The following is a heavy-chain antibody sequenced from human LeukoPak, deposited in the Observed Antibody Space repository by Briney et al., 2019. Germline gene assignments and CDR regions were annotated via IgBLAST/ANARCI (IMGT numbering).Heavy chain of an antibody. CDR1: GDSISIGDYR. D-gene: IGHD2-21*01. CDR2: IYYIGTA. Sequence: PSQTLSLTCSVSGDSISIGDYRWSWIRQSPGKGLEWIGYIYYIGTAYYNPSLRSRFALSADTSKNQFSLKLNSVIVADAACDFCARARGDWPRLYSYMDVWGKGTRVSVSS. CDR3: ARARGDWPRLYSYMDV. V-gene: IGHV4-30-4*01. J-gene: IGHJ6*04.